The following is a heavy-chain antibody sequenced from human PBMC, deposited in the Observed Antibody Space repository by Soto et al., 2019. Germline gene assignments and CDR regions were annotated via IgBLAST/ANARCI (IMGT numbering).Heavy chain of an antibody. J-gene: IGHJ4*02. CDR3: AKSTNWDRPFDY. D-gene: IGHD7-27*01. CDR1: GYTFTS. Sequence: ASEKVSCKASGYTFTSVHWLRQAPGQGIEWMGWINADNGEKRYSKNFKGRVNITRDTSESKAYMELSRLRSEDTAVFYCAKSTNWDRPFDYWGQGTLVTVSS. CDR2: INADNGEK. V-gene: IGHV1-3*01.